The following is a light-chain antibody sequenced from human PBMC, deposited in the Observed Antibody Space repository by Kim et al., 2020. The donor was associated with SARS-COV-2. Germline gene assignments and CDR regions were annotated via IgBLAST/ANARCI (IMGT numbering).Light chain of an antibody. CDR2: DAS. V-gene: IGKV3-11*01. CDR1: QSVSSN. J-gene: IGKJ5*01. CDR3: QQSSYGPLT. Sequence: EIVLTQSPATLSLSPGERATLSCRASQSVSSNLAWYQQKPGQAPRLLIYDASNRATGIPARFSGSGSGTDFSLTISSLEVEDFAVYYCQQSSYGPLTFGQGTRLEIK.